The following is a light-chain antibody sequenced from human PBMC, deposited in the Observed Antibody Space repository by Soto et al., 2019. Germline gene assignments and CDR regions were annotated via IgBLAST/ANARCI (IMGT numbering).Light chain of an antibody. CDR3: QQYGSSPPAIT. V-gene: IGKV3-20*01. CDR1: QSVGISY. Sequence: EIVLTQSPGTLSLSPGERATLSCRASQSVGISYLAWYQQKPGQAPRLLIFGAANRATGIPDRFSGSGSGTDFNLTISRLEPEDFAVYYCQQYGSSPPAITFGQGTRLEIK. J-gene: IGKJ5*01. CDR2: GAA.